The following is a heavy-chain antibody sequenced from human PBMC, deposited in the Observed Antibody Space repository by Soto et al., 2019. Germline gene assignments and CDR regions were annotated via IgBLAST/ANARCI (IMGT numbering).Heavy chain of an antibody. CDR1: GFTFSSYA. CDR3: ARGGSGWYKEAMDV. J-gene: IGHJ6*02. V-gene: IGHV3-30-3*01. D-gene: IGHD6-19*01. Sequence: QVQLVESGGGVVQPGRSLRLSCAASGFTFSSYAMHWVRQAPGKGLEWVAVISYDGSNKYHADSVKGRFTISRDNSKNTLYLQRNSLSAEDTAVYYCARGGSGWYKEAMDVWGPGATVTVSS. CDR2: ISYDGSNK.